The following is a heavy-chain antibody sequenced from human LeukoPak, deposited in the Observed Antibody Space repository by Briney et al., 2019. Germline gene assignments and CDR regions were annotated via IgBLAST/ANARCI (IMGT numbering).Heavy chain of an antibody. CDR3: ARELRYYDSSGYYRGNYFDY. D-gene: IGHD3-22*01. Sequence: SETLSLTCTVSGGSISSYYWSWIRQPAGKGLEWIGRIYTSGSTNYNPSLKSRVTMSVDTSKNQFSLKVSSVTAADTAVYYCARELRYYDSSGYYRGNYFDYWGQGTLVTVSS. CDR1: GGSISSYY. J-gene: IGHJ4*02. CDR2: IYTSGST. V-gene: IGHV4-4*07.